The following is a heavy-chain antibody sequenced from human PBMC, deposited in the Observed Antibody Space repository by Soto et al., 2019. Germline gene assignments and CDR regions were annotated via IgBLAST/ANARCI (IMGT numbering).Heavy chain of an antibody. CDR3: ARARGYSYDLDS. J-gene: IGHJ4*02. V-gene: IGHV1-69*01. CDR2: IIPIFVAA. CDR1: GGTFSNYA. Sequence: QVQLVQSGAEVKKPGSSVKVSCKASGGTFSNYAISWVRQAPGQGLEWMGGIIPIFVAANYAQKFQGRVTITADDSTRTAYTELSSLRSEDTAVYYCARARGYSYDLDSWGQGTLVTVSS. D-gene: IGHD5-18*01.